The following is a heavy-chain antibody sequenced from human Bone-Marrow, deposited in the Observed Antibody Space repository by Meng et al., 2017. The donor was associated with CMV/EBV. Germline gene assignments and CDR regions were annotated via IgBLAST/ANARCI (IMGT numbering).Heavy chain of an antibody. CDR3: ARDNWNYPLYYGMDV. Sequence: GGSLRLSCAASGFTFSDYYMSWIRQAPGKGLEWVSYISSSGSTIYYADSVKGRFTISRDNAKNSLYLQMNSLRAEDTAVYYCARDNWNYPLYYGMDVWGQRTTVTVSS. J-gene: IGHJ6*02. CDR1: GFTFSDYY. CDR2: ISSSGSTI. V-gene: IGHV3-11*04. D-gene: IGHD1-7*01.